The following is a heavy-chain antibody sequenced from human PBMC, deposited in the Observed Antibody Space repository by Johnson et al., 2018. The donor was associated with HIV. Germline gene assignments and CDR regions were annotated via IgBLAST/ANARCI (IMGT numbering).Heavy chain of an antibody. CDR1: GFTFNTYG. V-gene: IGHV3-30*02. J-gene: IGHJ3*02. CDR3: ARVYSSSSAHAFDI. CDR2: IRYDGSNR. Sequence: QVQLVESGGGVVHPGGSLRLSCAASGFTFNTYGMHWVRQAPGKGLEWVAFIRYDGSNRYYADSVKGRFTISRDNSKNTLYLQMNSLRAEDTAVYYCARVYSSSSAHAFDIWGQGTMVTVSS. D-gene: IGHD6-6*01.